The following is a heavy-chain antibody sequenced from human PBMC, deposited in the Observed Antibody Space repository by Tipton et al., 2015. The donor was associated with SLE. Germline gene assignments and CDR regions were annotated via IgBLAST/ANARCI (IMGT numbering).Heavy chain of an antibody. CDR1: GFTFTDYA. D-gene: IGHD3-10*01. CDR3: ARALLWFGDYMDV. CDR2: IYSGASVT. J-gene: IGHJ6*03. Sequence: SLRLSCVTSGFTFTDYAMSWVRQAPGKGLEWVSVIYSGASVTYYSDSVKGRSTISRDNSKNTLYLQMNSLGAEDTAMYYCARALLWFGDYMDVWGKGTTVTVSS. V-gene: IGHV3-23*03.